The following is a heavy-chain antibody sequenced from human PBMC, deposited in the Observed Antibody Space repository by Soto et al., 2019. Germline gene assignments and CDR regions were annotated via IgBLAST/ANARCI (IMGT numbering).Heavy chain of an antibody. V-gene: IGHV4-31*03. D-gene: IGHD6-13*01. J-gene: IGHJ4*02. CDR1: GGSISSGGYY. Sequence: QVQLQESGPGLVKPSQTLSLTCTVSGGSISSGGYYWSWIRQHPGKGLEWIGYIYYSGSTYYNPSLKSRVTIXVXTXXHQFSLKLSSVTAADTAVYYCARGKTVAAAGPFDYWGQGTLVTVSS. CDR3: ARGKTVAAAGPFDY. CDR2: IYYSGST.